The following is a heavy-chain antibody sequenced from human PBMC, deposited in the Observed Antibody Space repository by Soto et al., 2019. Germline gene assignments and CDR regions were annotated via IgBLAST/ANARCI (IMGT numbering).Heavy chain of an antibody. Sequence: QVQLQESGPGLVKPSQTLSLTCTVSAGSISSGTYYWNWIRQHPGKGLEWIGYMYYSGTTYYNPSLQSRVTISGDTSKNQFSLMLSSVTVADTAVYYCARGHDCRTGWFDPWGQGIMVTVSS. CDR2: MYYSGTT. CDR3: ARGHDCRTGWFDP. J-gene: IGHJ5*02. V-gene: IGHV4-31*03. D-gene: IGHD2-21*02. CDR1: AGSISSGTYY.